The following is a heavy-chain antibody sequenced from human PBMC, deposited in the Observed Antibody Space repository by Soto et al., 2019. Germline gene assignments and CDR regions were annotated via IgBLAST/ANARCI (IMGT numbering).Heavy chain of an antibody. Sequence: QVQLVQSGAEVKKPGSSVKVSCKASGGTFSSYAISWVRQAPGQGLEWMGGIIPIFGTANYAQKFQGRVTITADESTSTAYMELSSLRSEDTAVYYCVYYNWKGQGIDAFDIWCQGTMVTVSS. J-gene: IGHJ3*02. D-gene: IGHD1-20*01. CDR1: GGTFSSYA. CDR2: IIPIFGTA. V-gene: IGHV1-69*01. CDR3: VYYNWKGQGIDAFDI.